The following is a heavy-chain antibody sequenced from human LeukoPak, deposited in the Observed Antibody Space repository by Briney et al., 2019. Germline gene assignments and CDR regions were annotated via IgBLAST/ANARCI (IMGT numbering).Heavy chain of an antibody. CDR1: GGSISSYY. D-gene: IGHD5-18*01. CDR2: IYTSGST. J-gene: IGHJ2*01. CDR3: ARASGYNYGNTYWYFDL. Sequence: PSETLSLTCTVSGGSISSYYWSWIRQPAGKGLEWIGRIYTSGSTNYNPSLKSRVTMSVDTSKNQFPLRFISVTAADTAVYYCARASGYNYGNTYWYFDLWGRGTLVTVSS. V-gene: IGHV4-4*07.